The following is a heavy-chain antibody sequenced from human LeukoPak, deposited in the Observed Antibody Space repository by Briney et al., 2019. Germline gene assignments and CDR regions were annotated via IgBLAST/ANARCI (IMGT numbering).Heavy chain of an antibody. D-gene: IGHD1-26*01. Sequence: ASVKVSCKASGYTFTTYAIDWVRQAPGQGLEWMGWINTKTGNPTYALGLTGRFVFSLDTSVSTAYLQISSLKAEDTAVYYCARIGIVGAGWGQGTLVTVSS. J-gene: IGHJ4*02. CDR3: ARIGIVGAG. V-gene: IGHV7-4-1*02. CDR1: GYTFTTYA. CDR2: INTKTGNP.